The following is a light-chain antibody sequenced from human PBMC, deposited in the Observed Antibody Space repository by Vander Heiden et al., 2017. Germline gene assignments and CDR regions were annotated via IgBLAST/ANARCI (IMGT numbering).Light chain of an antibody. Sequence: QSALTQPASVSGSPGQSITISCTGTSSDIGGYNYISWYQQHPGEVPKLIIYAVSHRPSGISHRFSGSKSDNTASLTISGLQAEDEADYFCCSYTGSSPLYVFGTGTKVT. V-gene: IGLV2-14*03. CDR1: SSDIGGYNY. CDR3: CSYTGSSPLYV. CDR2: AVS. J-gene: IGLJ1*01.